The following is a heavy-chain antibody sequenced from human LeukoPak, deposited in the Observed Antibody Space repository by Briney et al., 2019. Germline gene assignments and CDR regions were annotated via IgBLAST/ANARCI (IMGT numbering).Heavy chain of an antibody. CDR1: GCTFTDYW. CDR3: SPGFAFDV. D-gene: IGHD2-15*01. Sequence: PGGSLRLSCAASGCTFTDYWMHWVRQRPGEGLVWVSHISTDGGRTNYADSVKGRFTTSRDNTKNTVYLQMSSLRAEDTAVYYCSPGFAFDVWGQGTMVTVSS. J-gene: IGHJ3*01. V-gene: IGHV3-74*01. CDR2: ISTDGGRT.